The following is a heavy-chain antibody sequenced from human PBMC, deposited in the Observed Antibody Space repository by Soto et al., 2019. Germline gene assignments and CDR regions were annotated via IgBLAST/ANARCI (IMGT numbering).Heavy chain of an antibody. CDR1: GFTFSSYG. V-gene: IGHV3-33*01. CDR2: IWFDGSDK. J-gene: IGHJ3*02. Sequence: QVQLVESGGGVVQPGRSLRLSCAASGFTFSSYGMHWVRQAPGKGLEWVALIWFDGSDKYYTESVKGRFTISRDNSKSTLYLQMNSLSAEDTAVYYCERLYCSASSCYSVGAFDIRGQETMVTVSS. D-gene: IGHD2-15*01. CDR3: ERLYCSASSCYSVGAFDI.